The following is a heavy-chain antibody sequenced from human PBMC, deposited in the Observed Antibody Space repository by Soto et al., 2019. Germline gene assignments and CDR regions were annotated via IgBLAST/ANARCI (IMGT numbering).Heavy chain of an antibody. D-gene: IGHD3-9*01. CDR1: GFTFSSFS. Sequence: EVQLVESGGGLVTPGGSLTLSCAASGFTFSSFSMNWVRQAPGKGLEWVASISRDSVYIFHADSVKGRFTIYRDNAKNSLYLQMDRLRAEDTAVYYCANSDILTGYFIWGQGTLVTVSS. CDR3: ANSDILTGYFI. J-gene: IGHJ4*02. V-gene: IGHV3-21*01. CDR2: ISRDSVYI.